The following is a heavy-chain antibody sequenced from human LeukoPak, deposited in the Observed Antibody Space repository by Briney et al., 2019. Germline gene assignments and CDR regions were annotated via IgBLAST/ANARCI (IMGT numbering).Heavy chain of an antibody. J-gene: IGHJ4*02. Sequence: SETLSLTCTVSGGSISSYYWSWIRQPPGKGLEWIGYIYYSGNTYYNPSLKSRVTISLDTSKNQFSLKLTSMTAADRAVYYCARYYGGHSNFDYWGQGTLVTVSS. CDR2: IYYSGNT. D-gene: IGHD4-23*01. CDR3: ARYYGGHSNFDY. V-gene: IGHV4-59*08. CDR1: GGSISSYY.